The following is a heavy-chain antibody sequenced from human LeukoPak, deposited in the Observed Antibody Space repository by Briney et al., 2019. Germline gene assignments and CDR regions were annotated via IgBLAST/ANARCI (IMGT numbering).Heavy chain of an antibody. CDR1: GFTFSSYG. Sequence: GGSLRLSCAASGFTFSSYGMHWVRQAPGKGLEWVANIKQDGSEKFYVDSVKGRFTISRDNAKDSLYLQMNSLRAEDTAVYYCGRTGDLSDYWGQGTLVTVSS. V-gene: IGHV3-7*01. CDR2: IKQDGSEK. J-gene: IGHJ4*02. D-gene: IGHD7-27*01. CDR3: GRTGDLSDY.